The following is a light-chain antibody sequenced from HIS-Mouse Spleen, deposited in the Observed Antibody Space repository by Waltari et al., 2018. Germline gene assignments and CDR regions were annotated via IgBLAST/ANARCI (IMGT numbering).Light chain of an antibody. Sequence: SYELTQPPSVSVSPGQTARITCSGDALPTHYAYWYQQKSGQAPVLVIYEDSKRPSGIPEGFSGSTSGTMATLTISGAQVEDEADYYCSSTDSSGNHRVFGGGTKLTVL. J-gene: IGLJ2*01. V-gene: IGLV3-10*01. CDR2: EDS. CDR3: SSTDSSGNHRV. CDR1: ALPTHY.